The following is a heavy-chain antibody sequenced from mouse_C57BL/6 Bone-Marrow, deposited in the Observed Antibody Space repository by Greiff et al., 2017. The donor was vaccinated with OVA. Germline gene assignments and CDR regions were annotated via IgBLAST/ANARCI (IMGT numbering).Heavy chain of an antibody. J-gene: IGHJ3*01. CDR3: TTDDGYYLFAY. D-gene: IGHD2-3*01. V-gene: IGHV14-4*01. CDR2: IDPKNGDT. Sequence: VQLQQSGAELVRPGASVKLSCTASGFNIKDDYMHWVKQRPEQGLEWIGWIDPKNGDTEYASKFQGKATITADTSSNTAYLQLSSLTSEDTAVYYCTTDDGYYLFAYWGQGTLVTVSA. CDR1: GFNIKDDY.